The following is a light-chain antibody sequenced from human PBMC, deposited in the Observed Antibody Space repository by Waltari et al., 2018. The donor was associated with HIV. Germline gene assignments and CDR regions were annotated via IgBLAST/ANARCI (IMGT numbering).Light chain of an antibody. CDR1: SSDVGGYSY. CDR3: SSYAGSNNVI. V-gene: IGLV2-8*01. CDR2: EVS. Sequence: QSALAQPPSASVSPGQSVTISCTGTSSDVGGYSYVSWYQKHPGKAPKLMIYEVSKRPSGVPDRFSGSKSGNAASLTVSGLQAEDEADYYCSSYAGSNNVIFGGGTKLTVL. J-gene: IGLJ2*01.